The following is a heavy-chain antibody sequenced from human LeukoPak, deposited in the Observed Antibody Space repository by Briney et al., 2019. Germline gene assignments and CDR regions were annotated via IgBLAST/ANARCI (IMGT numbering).Heavy chain of an antibody. V-gene: IGHV3-23*01. CDR2: ISGSGGST. J-gene: IGHJ5*02. CDR3: AKVEGAVYYDFWSGYFSWFDP. Sequence: GGTLRLSCAASGLTFSTYDMTWVRQAPEKGLEWVSAISGSGGSTYYADSVKGRFTISRDNSKNTLYLQMNSLRAEDTAVYYCAKVEGAVYYDFWSGYFSWFDPWGQGTLVTVSS. CDR1: GLTFSTYD. D-gene: IGHD3-3*01.